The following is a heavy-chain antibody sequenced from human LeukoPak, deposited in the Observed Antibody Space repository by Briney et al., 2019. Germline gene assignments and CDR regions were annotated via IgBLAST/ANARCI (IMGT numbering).Heavy chain of an antibody. V-gene: IGHV4-4*02. CDR3: ARDQCSGGSCYDDAFDI. CDR1: GGSISSSNW. J-gene: IGHJ3*02. D-gene: IGHD2-15*01. Sequence: SETLSLTCAVSGGSISSSNWWSWVRQPPGKGLEWIGEIYHSGSINYNPSLKSRVTISVDKSKNQFSLKLSSVTAADTAVYYCARDQCSGGSCYDDAFDIWGQGTMVTVSS. CDR2: IYHSGSI.